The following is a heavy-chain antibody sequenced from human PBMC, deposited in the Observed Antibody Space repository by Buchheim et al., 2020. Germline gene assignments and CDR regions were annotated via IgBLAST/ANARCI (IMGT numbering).Heavy chain of an antibody. CDR1: GFTFSSYT. Sequence: EVHLLESGGGLVQPGGSLRLSCAASGFTFSSYTMSWVRQAPGKGLEWVSAIVGSGATTSYADSVKGRFTISRDNSKNTLDLQMNSLRAEDAAVYYCAKGESNTAGYYYFGMDVWGQGTT. D-gene: IGHD2/OR15-2a*01. J-gene: IGHJ6*02. V-gene: IGHV3-23*01. CDR2: IVGSGATT. CDR3: AKGESNTAGYYYFGMDV.